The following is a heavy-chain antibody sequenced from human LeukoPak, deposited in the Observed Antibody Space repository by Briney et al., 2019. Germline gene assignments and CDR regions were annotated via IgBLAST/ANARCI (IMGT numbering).Heavy chain of an antibody. J-gene: IGHJ4*02. Sequence: PSETLSLTCTVSGVSISSYHWSWIRQPPGKGLEWIAYIYYSGSTNYNPSLKSRVTISVDTSKNHFSLKLSSVTAADTAMYYCATGEGAYPYWGQGTLVTVSS. CDR2: IYYSGST. V-gene: IGHV4-59*01. CDR1: GVSISSYH. D-gene: IGHD1-26*01. CDR3: ATGEGAYPY.